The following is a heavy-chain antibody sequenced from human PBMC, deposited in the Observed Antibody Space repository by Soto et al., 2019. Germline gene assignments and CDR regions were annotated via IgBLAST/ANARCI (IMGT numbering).Heavy chain of an antibody. D-gene: IGHD3-16*01. CDR3: VKGGAFDIIKITA. Sequence: QVQLVESGGGVVQPGRSLILSCAACGFGFSSHGMHWVRQAPGKGLEWVAVISYDGSSTYYGDSVKGRFTISRDNSKNTLSLQINSLRAEDTAVYYCVKGGAFDIIKITAWGQGTLVTVSS. J-gene: IGHJ5*02. CDR1: GFGFSSHG. CDR2: ISYDGSST. V-gene: IGHV3-30*18.